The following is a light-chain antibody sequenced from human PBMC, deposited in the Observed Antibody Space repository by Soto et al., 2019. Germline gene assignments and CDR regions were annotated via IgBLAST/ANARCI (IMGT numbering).Light chain of an antibody. CDR2: GAS. CDR3: QQYGSSPQT. J-gene: IGKJ1*01. Sequence: EIVLTQSPGTLSLSPWESATLSCRASQYVSVRFLAWYQQKPGQAPRLLIYGASDRATGIPDRFTGSGSGTDFTLTINRLEPEDFAVYFCQQYGSSPQTFGQGTKWIS. CDR1: QYVSVRF. V-gene: IGKV3-20*01.